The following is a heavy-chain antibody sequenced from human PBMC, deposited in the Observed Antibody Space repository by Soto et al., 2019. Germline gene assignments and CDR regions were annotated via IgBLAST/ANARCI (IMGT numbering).Heavy chain of an antibody. D-gene: IGHD3-3*01. CDR3: ARYRDDFWSGYFRWFDP. CDR1: GGSISSYY. Sequence: SETLSLTCTVSGGSISSYYWSWIRQPPGKGLEWIGYIYYSGSTNYNPSLKSRVTISVDTSKNQFSLKLSSVTAADTAVYYCARYRDDFWSGYFRWFDPWGQVTLVTVSS. CDR2: IYYSGST. V-gene: IGHV4-59*01. J-gene: IGHJ5*02.